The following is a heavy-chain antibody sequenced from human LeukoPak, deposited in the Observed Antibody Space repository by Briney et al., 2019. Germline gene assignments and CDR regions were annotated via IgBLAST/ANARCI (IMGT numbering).Heavy chain of an antibody. CDR2: ISNNGGYT. CDR3: ARDPLGTRPGFDY. Sequence: GGSLRLSCAASGFTFSSSAMSWVRQAPGKGLEWVSAISNNGGYTYYADSVQGRFTISRDNSKNTLYLQMNSLRAEDTAVYYCARDPLGTRPGFDYWGQGTLVTVSS. V-gene: IGHV3-23*01. J-gene: IGHJ4*02. CDR1: GFTFSSSA. D-gene: IGHD1-1*01.